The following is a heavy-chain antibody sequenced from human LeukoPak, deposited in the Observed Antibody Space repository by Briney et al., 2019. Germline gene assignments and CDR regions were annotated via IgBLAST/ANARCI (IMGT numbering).Heavy chain of an antibody. CDR2: IIPISGTA. CDR3: ARGLVVRGVTYCFDY. J-gene: IGHJ4*02. V-gene: IGHV1-69*05. D-gene: IGHD3-10*01. Sequence: ASVKVSCKASGGTFSSYGINWVRQAPGQGLEWMGGIIPISGTANYAQKFQGRVTITTDESTTTAYMDLSSLRSEDTAVYYCARGLVVRGVTYCFDYWGQGTLVTVSS. CDR1: GGTFSSYG.